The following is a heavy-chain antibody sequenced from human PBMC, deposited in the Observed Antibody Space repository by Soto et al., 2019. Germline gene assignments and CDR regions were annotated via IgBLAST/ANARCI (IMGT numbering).Heavy chain of an antibody. D-gene: IGHD5-18*01. Sequence: SETLSLTCAVSGGSISSGGYSWSWIRQPPGKGLEWIGYIYHSGSTYYNPSLKSRVTISVDRSKNQFSLKLSSVTAADTAVYYCARVYVDTAMAYFDYWGQGTLVTVSS. V-gene: IGHV4-30-2*01. CDR1: GGSISSGGYS. J-gene: IGHJ4*02. CDR2: IYHSGST. CDR3: ARVYVDTAMAYFDY.